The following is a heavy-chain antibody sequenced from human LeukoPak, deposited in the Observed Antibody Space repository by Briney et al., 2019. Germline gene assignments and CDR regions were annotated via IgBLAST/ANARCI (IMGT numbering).Heavy chain of an antibody. CDR3: ARDSLSNDFWSGYIDY. CDR1: GYTFTGYY. Sequence: ASVKVSCKASGYTFTGYYMHWVRQAPGQGLEWMGWINPNSGGTNYAQKFQGRVTMTRDTSISTAYMELRRLRSDDTAVYYCARDSLSNDFWSGYIDYWGQGTLVTVSS. CDR2: INPNSGGT. D-gene: IGHD3-3*01. J-gene: IGHJ4*02. V-gene: IGHV1-2*02.